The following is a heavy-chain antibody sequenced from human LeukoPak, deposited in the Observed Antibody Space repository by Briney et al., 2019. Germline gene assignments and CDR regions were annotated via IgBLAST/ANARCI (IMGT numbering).Heavy chain of an antibody. CDR3: ARGSHNSGWF. J-gene: IGHJ4*02. V-gene: IGHV6-1*01. Sequence: SQTLSLTCAISGDSVSSNSAAWSWIRQSPSRGLEWLGRTYYCSHWYNDYALSVKSRITINPDASKNQFSLQLTSVTPEDTAVYYCARGSHNSGWFWGQGTLVTVSS. D-gene: IGHD6-19*01. CDR1: GDSVSSNSAA. CDR2: TYYCSHWYN.